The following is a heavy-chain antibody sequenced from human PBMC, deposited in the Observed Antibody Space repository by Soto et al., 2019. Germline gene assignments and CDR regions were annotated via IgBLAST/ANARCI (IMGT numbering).Heavy chain of an antibody. Sequence: SETLSLTCTVSGGSISSGGYYWSWIRQHPGKGLEWIGYIYYGGSTYYNPSLKSRVTISEGTSKMQFSLKLSSVSAADTAVYYCARGTYCSGGSCDWFDPWGQGTLVTVSS. J-gene: IGHJ5*02. CDR2: IYYGGST. D-gene: IGHD2-15*01. CDR1: GGSISSGGYY. V-gene: IGHV4-31*03. CDR3: ARGTYCSGGSCDWFDP.